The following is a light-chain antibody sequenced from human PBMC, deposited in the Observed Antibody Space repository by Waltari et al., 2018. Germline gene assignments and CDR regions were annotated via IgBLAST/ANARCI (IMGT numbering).Light chain of an antibody. J-gene: IGKJ1*01. CDR3: QKYGTLPAT. CDR1: QSVSRT. Sequence: EIVLTQSPGTLSLSQGERATLSCRASQSVSRTLACYQQKPDQAPRLLIYDASSRATGIPDRFSCSGSGTDFSLTISRLEPEDFAVYYCQKYGTLPATFGQGTKVEI. CDR2: DAS. V-gene: IGKV3-20*01.